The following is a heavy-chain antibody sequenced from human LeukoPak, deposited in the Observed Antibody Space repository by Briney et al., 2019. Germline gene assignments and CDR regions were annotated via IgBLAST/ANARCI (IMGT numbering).Heavy chain of an antibody. Sequence: SVKVSCKASGFTFTSSAMQWVRQARGQRLEWIGWIVVGSGNTNYAQKFQERVTITRDMSTSTAYMELSSLRSEDTAVYYCAATHHYGDYDLIGFGYWGQGTLVTVSS. V-gene: IGHV1-58*02. J-gene: IGHJ4*02. CDR3: AATHHYGDYDLIGFGY. CDR2: IVVGSGNT. D-gene: IGHD4-17*01. CDR1: GFTFTSSA.